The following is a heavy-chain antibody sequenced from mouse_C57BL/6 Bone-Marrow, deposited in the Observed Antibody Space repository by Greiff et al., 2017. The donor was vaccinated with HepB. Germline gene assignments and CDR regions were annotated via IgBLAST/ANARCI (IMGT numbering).Heavy chain of an antibody. CDR2: IDPNSGGT. D-gene: IGHD1-1*01. V-gene: IGHV1-72*01. CDR1: GYTFTSYW. Sequence: QVQLQQPGAELVKPGASVKLSCKASGYTFTSYWMHWVKQRPGRGLEWIGRIDPNSGGTKYNEKFKSKATLTVDKPSSTAYIQLSSLTSEDSAVYYCARSITTVVVPFDYWGQGTTLTVSS. CDR3: ARSITTVVVPFDY. J-gene: IGHJ2*01.